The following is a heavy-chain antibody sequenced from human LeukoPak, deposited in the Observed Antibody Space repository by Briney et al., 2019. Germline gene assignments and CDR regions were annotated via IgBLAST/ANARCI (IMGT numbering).Heavy chain of an antibody. CDR3: TTVGVSWGYYFDY. CDR2: IKSKTDGGTE. V-gene: IGHV3-15*01. Sequence: GGSLRLSCAASGFTFINAWMSWVRQAPGKGLEWVGRIKSKTDGGTEDYAAPVKGRFTISRDDSKNTLYLQMNSLKTEDTAVYYCTTVGVSWGYYFDYWGQGTLVTVSS. CDR1: GFTFINAW. D-gene: IGHD6-13*01. J-gene: IGHJ4*02.